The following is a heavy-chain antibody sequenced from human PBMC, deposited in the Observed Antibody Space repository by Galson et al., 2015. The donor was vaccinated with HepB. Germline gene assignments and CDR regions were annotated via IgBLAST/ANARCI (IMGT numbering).Heavy chain of an antibody. CDR1: GFTFSSYA. J-gene: IGHJ4*02. D-gene: IGHD3-10*01. CDR3: AKDRHYYYGSGSYWGY. Sequence: SLRLSYAASGFTFSSYAMSWVRQAPGKGLEWVSAISGSGGSTYYADSVKGRFTISRDNSKNTLYLQMNSLRAEDTAVYYCAKDRHYYYGSGSYWGYWGQGTLVTVSS. CDR2: ISGSGGST. V-gene: IGHV3-23*01.